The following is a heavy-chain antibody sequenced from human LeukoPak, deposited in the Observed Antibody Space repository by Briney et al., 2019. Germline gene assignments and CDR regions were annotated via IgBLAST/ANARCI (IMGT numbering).Heavy chain of an antibody. CDR1: GGSFSGYY. J-gene: IGHJ4*02. CDR2: INHSGST. D-gene: IGHD3-10*01. Sequence: SETLSLTCAVYGGSFSGYYWSWIRQPPGKGLEWIGEINHSGSTNYNPSLKSRVTISVDTSKNQFSLQLNSVTPEDTAVYYCARDRLVLLWFGESKPGYFDYWGQGTLVTVSS. CDR3: ARDRLVLLWFGESKPGYFDY. V-gene: IGHV4-34*01.